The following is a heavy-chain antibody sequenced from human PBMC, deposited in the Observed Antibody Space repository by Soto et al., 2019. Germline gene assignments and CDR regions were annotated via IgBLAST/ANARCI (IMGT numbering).Heavy chain of an antibody. V-gene: IGHV4-34*01. CDR2: INHSGST. J-gene: IGHJ4*02. CDR1: GGSFSGYY. Sequence: SETLSLTCAVYGGSFSGYYWSWIRQPPGKGLEWIGEINHSGSTNYNPSLKSRVTISVDTSKNQFSLKLSSVTAADTAVYYCARARGDFFIVPEYYFDYWGQGTLVTVSS. CDR3: ARARGDFFIVPEYYFDY. D-gene: IGHD2-21*01.